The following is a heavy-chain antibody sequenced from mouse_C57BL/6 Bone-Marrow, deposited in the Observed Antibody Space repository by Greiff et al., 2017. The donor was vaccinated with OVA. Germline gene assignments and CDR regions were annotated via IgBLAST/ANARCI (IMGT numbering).Heavy chain of an antibody. D-gene: IGHD1-1*01. CDR3: STTVVATDYAMDY. CDR1: GYTFTSYW. J-gene: IGHJ4*01. Sequence: EVKLMESGTVLARPGASVKLSCKTSGYTFTSYWMHWVKQRPGPGLEWIGAIYPGDSDTSYNQKFKGQAKLTAVTSASTTYLELSRLTYEDSAVYYCSTTVVATDYAMDYWGQGTSVTVSS. CDR2: IYPGDSDT. V-gene: IGHV1-5*01.